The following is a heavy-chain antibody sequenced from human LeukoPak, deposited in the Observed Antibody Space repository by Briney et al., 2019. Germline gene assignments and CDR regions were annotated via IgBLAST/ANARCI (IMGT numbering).Heavy chain of an antibody. V-gene: IGHV4-4*02. D-gene: IGHD1-1*01. CDR2: INHSGST. CDR1: GGSISSSNW. Sequence: PSGTLCLTCAVSGGSISSSNWWSWVRQPPGKGLEWIGEINHSGSTNYNPSLKSRVTISVDTSKNQFSLKLSSVTAADTAVYYCARGPLGTTNYWGQGTLVTVSS. CDR3: ARGPLGTTNY. J-gene: IGHJ4*02.